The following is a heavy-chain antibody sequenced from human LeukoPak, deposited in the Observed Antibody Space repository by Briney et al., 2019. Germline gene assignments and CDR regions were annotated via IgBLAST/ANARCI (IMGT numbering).Heavy chain of an antibody. CDR1: GFTFSSHG. D-gene: IGHD3-22*01. Sequence: PGGPLRLSCAASGFTFSSHGMSWVRQAPGKGLEWVSSISSSSSYIYYADSVKGRFTISRDNAKNSLYLQMNSLRAEDTAVYYCAKDPQYYYDSSGYYPFDYWGQGTLVTVSS. CDR2: ISSSSSYI. V-gene: IGHV3-21*01. CDR3: AKDPQYYYDSSGYYPFDY. J-gene: IGHJ4*02.